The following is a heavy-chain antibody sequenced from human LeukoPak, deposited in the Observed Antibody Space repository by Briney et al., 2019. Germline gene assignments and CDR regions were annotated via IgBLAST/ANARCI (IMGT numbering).Heavy chain of an antibody. V-gene: IGHV4-59*01. CDR2: IYYSGST. D-gene: IGHD3-22*01. CDR1: GGSISSYY. Sequence: SETLSLTCTVSGGSISSYYWSWIRQPPGKGLEWIGYIYYSGSTNYNPSLKSRVTISVDTSKNQFSLKLSSVTAADTAVYYCARTRTTMMPFDYWGQGTLVTVSS. CDR3: ARTRTTMMPFDY. J-gene: IGHJ4*02.